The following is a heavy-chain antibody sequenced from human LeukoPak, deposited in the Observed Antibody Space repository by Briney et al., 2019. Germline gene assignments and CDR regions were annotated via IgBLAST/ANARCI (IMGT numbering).Heavy chain of an antibody. D-gene: IGHD6-13*01. CDR1: GYTFTSYD. J-gene: IGHJ4*02. V-gene: IGHV1-8*01. Sequence: ASVKVSCKASGYTFTSYDINWVRQATGQGLEWMGWMNPNSGNTGYAQKFQGRVTITRNTSISTAYMELSSLRSEDTAVYYCARTPPYSSSWYGYFDYWGQGTLVTVSS. CDR3: ARTPPYSSSWYGYFDY. CDR2: MNPNSGNT.